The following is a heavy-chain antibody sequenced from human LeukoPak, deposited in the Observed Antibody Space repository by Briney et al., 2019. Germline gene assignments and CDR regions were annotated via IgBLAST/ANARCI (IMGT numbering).Heavy chain of an antibody. Sequence: PSGTLSPTCAVSGGSISSSNWWSWVRQPPGKGLEWIGEIYHSGSTNYNPSLKSRVTISVDKSKNQFSLKVSSVTAADTAVYYCARTGSRYCSGGSCYDWGQGTLVTVSS. J-gene: IGHJ4*02. CDR2: IYHSGST. D-gene: IGHD2-15*01. CDR1: GGSISSSNW. V-gene: IGHV4-4*02. CDR3: ARTGSRYCSGGSCYD.